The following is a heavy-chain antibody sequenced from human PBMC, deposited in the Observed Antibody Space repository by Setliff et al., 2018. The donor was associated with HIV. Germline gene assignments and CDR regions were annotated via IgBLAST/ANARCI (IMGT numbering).Heavy chain of an antibody. J-gene: IGHJ6*02. CDR1: GGSFSGYY. Sequence: PSETLSLTCAVYGGSFSGYYWSWIRQPPGKGLEWIGYIYYSGSTYYNPSLKSRLTISVDTSKNQFSLKLSSVTAADTAAYYCAKGYNWNNAYYGLDVWGQGTTVTVSS. CDR3: AKGYNWNNAYYGLDV. CDR2: IYYSGST. D-gene: IGHD1-1*01. V-gene: IGHV4-34*09.